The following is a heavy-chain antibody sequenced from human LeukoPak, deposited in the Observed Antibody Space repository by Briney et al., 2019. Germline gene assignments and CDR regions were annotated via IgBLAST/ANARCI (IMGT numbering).Heavy chain of an antibody. V-gene: IGHV4-4*02. CDR1: GGSISSSNW. Sequence: SETLSLTCAVSGGSISSSNWWSWVRQPPGKGLEWIGEIYHSGSTNYNPSLKSRVTISVDKSKNQFSLKLSSVTAADTAVYYCARVGDSSSRELRYWGQGTLVTVSS. CDR3: ARVGDSSSRELRY. D-gene: IGHD6-6*01. J-gene: IGHJ4*02. CDR2: IYHSGST.